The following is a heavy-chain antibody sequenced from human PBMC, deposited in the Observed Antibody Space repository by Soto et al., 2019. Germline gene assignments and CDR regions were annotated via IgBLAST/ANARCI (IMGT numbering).Heavy chain of an antibody. Sequence: ASVKVSCKASGGTFSSYAISWVRQAPGQGLEWMGGIIPIFGTANYAQKFQGRVTITADESTSTACMELSSLRSEDTAVYYCAGGGASATMGGLGYYYYGMDVWGQGTTVTVSS. CDR3: AGGGASATMGGLGYYYYGMDV. CDR2: IIPIFGTA. J-gene: IGHJ6*02. CDR1: GGTFSSYA. V-gene: IGHV1-69*13. D-gene: IGHD5-12*01.